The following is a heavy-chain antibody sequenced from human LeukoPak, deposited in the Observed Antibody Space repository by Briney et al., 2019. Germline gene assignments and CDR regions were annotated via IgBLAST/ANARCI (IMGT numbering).Heavy chain of an antibody. Sequence: SETLSLTCTVSGGSISSYYWSWIRQPPGKGLEWIGYIYYSGSTNYNPSLKSRVTISVDTSKNRFSLKLSSVTAADTAVYYCARLAKTGTTNWFDPWGQGTLVTVSS. D-gene: IGHD1-1*01. CDR2: IYYSGST. CDR3: ARLAKTGTTNWFDP. V-gene: IGHV4-59*01. CDR1: GGSISSYY. J-gene: IGHJ5*02.